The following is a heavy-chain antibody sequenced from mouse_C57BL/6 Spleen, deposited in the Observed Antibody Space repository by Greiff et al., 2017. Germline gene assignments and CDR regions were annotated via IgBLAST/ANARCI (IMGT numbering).Heavy chain of an antibody. CDR2: IDPSASYT. V-gene: IGHV1-59*01. CDR1: GYTFTSYW. Sequence: QVQLQQPGAELVRPGTSVKLSCKASGYTFTSYWMHWVKQRPGQGLEWIGVIDPSASYTNYNQKFKGKATLTVDASSSPAYMQLSSLTSEDSAVYYCARREGTTVVAHWYFDVWGTGTTVTVSS. J-gene: IGHJ1*03. CDR3: ARREGTTVVAHWYFDV. D-gene: IGHD1-1*01.